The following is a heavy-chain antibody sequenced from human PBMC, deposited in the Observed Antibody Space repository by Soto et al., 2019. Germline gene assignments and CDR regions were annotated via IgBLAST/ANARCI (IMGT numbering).Heavy chain of an antibody. J-gene: IGHJ4*02. Sequence: QVQLQESGPRLVEASQTLSLTCTVSNASITSSGYYWSWVRQPPGKRLEWIGYIYHSGSTFYSPSLQSRLTMSVDTSKNQFSLTLLSVTAADTAVYHCARMSGTYYVPDYWGQGTLVTVSS. D-gene: IGHD1-26*01. CDR1: NASITSSGYY. CDR2: IYHSGST. CDR3: ARMSGTYYVPDY. V-gene: IGHV4-31*03.